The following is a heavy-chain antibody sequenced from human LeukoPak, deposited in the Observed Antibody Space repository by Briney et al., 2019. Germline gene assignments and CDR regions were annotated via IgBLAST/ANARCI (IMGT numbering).Heavy chain of an antibody. CDR2: IYSGGST. CDR1: GFTVSSNY. J-gene: IGHJ6*03. V-gene: IGHV3-66*01. Sequence: PGGSLRLSCAASGFTVSSNYMSWVRQAPGKGLEWVSVIYSGGSTYYADSVKGRFTISRDNSKNTLYLQMNSLRAEDTAVYYCARDKVDYDYYYYMDVWGKGTTVTVSS. CDR3: ARDKVDYDYYYYMDV. D-gene: IGHD2-15*01.